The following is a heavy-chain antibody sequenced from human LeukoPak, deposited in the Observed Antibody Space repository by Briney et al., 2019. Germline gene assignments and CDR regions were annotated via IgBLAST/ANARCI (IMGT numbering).Heavy chain of an antibody. D-gene: IGHD3-22*01. Sequence: GESLKISCKGSGDSFTSYWIGWVRQMPGKGLEWMGIIYPGDSDTRYSPSFQGQVTISADKSINTAYLQWSSLKASDTAMYYCARPYFYDSSGYFYYWGQGTLVTVSS. J-gene: IGHJ4*02. V-gene: IGHV5-51*01. CDR1: GDSFTSYW. CDR2: IYPGDSDT. CDR3: ARPYFYDSSGYFYY.